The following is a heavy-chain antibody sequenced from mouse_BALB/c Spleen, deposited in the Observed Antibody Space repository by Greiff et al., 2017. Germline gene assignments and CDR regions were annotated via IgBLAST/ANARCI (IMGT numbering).Heavy chain of an antibody. V-gene: IGHV3-2*02. Sequence: VQLKESGPGLVKPSQSLSLTCTVTGYSITSDYAWNWIRQFPGNKLEWMGYISYSGSTSYNPSLKSRISITRDTSKNQFFLQLNSVTTEDTATYYCARGGWLLPFYAMDYWGQGTSVTVSS. J-gene: IGHJ4*01. D-gene: IGHD2-3*01. CDR3: ARGGWLLPFYAMDY. CDR2: ISYSGST. CDR1: GYSITSDYA.